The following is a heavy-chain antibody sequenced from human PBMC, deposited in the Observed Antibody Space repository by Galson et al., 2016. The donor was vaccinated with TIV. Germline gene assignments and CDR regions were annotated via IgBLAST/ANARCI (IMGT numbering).Heavy chain of an antibody. Sequence: QSGAEVKKPGESLKISCKGSGYSFTSYWIGWVRQMPGKGLEWMGIIYPGDSDTRYSPSFQGQVTISADKSISTAYLQWSSLKASDTAMYYCARLGGYCSSTSCLGWFDPWGQGTLVTVSS. D-gene: IGHD2-2*01. CDR3: ARLGGYCSSTSCLGWFDP. V-gene: IGHV5-51*03. CDR2: IYPGDSDT. J-gene: IGHJ5*02. CDR1: GYSFTSYW.